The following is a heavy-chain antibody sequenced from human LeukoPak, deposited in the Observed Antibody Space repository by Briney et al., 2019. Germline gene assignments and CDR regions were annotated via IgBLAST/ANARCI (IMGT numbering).Heavy chain of an antibody. D-gene: IGHD6-19*01. J-gene: IGHJ6*02. CDR1: GFTFSMYS. CDR3: AGTLYNSGWTPLPDV. Sequence: PGGSLKVSCAASGFTFSMYSMNWVRQAPGKRLEWVSSITIGSSYRYYADSVKGRFTISRDNAKNSLYLQMNSLRVEDTAVYYCAGTLYNSGWTPLPDVWGQGTTVTVSS. CDR2: ITIGSSYR. V-gene: IGHV3-21*01.